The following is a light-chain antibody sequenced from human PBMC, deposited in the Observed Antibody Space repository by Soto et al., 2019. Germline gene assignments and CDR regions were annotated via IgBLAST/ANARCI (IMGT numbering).Light chain of an antibody. CDR3: QKYNSAPLT. V-gene: IGKV1-27*01. CDR1: QGISNY. J-gene: IGKJ3*01. Sequence: DIQMTQSPSSLSASVGDRVTITCRASQGISNYLAWYQQKPGKVPKLLIYAASTLQSGIPSRFSGSGSGPDCTLTISRLQPEDVATYYRQKYNSAPLTFGPGTKVDIK. CDR2: AAS.